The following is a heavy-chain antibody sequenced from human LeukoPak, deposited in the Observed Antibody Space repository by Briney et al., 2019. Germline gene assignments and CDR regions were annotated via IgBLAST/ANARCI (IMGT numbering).Heavy chain of an antibody. CDR2: IKQDGSEK. J-gene: IGHJ6*03. D-gene: IGHD2-2*01. V-gene: IGHV3-7*01. CDR3: ARDREEPAAIRDYYMDV. Sequence: GGSLRLSCAASGFTFSSYWMSWVRQAPGKGLEWVANIKQDGSEKYYVDSVKGRFTISRDNAKNSLYLQMNSLRAEDTAVYYCARDREEPAAIRDYYMDVWGKGTTVTVSS. CDR1: GFTFSSYW.